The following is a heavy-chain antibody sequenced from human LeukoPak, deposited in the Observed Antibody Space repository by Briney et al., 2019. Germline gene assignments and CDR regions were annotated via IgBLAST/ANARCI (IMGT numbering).Heavy chain of an antibody. CDR2: IYYSGST. J-gene: IGHJ6*03. Sequence: SETLSLTCTVSGGSISSGGYYWSWIRQHPGKGLEGIVYIYYSGSTYYNPSLKSRVTMSVDTSKNQFSLKLSSVTAADTAVYYCARVPRVVGAEYYYYYMDVWGKGTTVTVSS. D-gene: IGHD1-26*01. CDR3: ARVPRVVGAEYYYYYMDV. V-gene: IGHV4-31*03. CDR1: GGSISSGGYY.